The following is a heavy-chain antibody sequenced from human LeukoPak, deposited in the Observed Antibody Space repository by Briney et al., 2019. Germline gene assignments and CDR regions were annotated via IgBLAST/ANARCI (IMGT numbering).Heavy chain of an antibody. D-gene: IGHD3-3*01. CDR3: VRGGALYYDFWD. CDR2: LNPNSGDT. J-gene: IGHJ4*02. CDR1: GYTFTGYY. V-gene: IGHV1-2*02. Sequence: GASVKVSCKASGYTFTGYYIHWVRQAPGQGLEWMGWLNPNSGDTNYAQKFQGRVTMTRDTSITTAYMELTRLRSDDTAVYYCVRGGALYYDFWDWGQGTLVTVSS.